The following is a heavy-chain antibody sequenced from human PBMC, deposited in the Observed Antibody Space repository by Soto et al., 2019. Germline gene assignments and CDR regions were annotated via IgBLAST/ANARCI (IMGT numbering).Heavy chain of an antibody. CDR3: ARDRAGFAELLFYFDY. CDR2: ISYDGSNK. V-gene: IGHV3-30-3*01. Sequence: PGGSLRLSCAASGFTFSSYAIHWVRQAPGKGLEWVAVISYDGSNKYYADSVKGRFTISRDNSKNTLYLQMNSLRAEDTAVYYCARDRAGFAELLFYFDYWGQGSPVTVSS. D-gene: IGHD3-10*01. J-gene: IGHJ4*02. CDR1: GFTFSSYA.